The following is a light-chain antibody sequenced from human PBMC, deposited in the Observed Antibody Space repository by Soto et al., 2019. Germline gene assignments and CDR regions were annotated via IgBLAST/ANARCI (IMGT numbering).Light chain of an antibody. CDR1: QSISSW. V-gene: IGKV1-39*01. CDR2: AAS. J-gene: IGKJ1*01. CDR3: QQSYSTTRT. Sequence: DIQMTQSPSTLSASVGDRVTITCRASQSISSWLAWYQQKPGKAPKLLIYAASSLQSGVPSRFSGSGSGTDVTLTISSLQTEDCATYYCQQSYSTTRTFGQGTKVDIK.